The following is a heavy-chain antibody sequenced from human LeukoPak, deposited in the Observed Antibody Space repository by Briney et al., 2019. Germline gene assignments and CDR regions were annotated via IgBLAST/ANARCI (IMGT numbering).Heavy chain of an antibody. D-gene: IGHD2-2*01. CDR3: AKDPQSRYCSSTSCYGPVWFDP. CDR2: LSGSGGSI. CDR1: GFTFSSYA. Sequence: GGSLRLSCAASGFTFSSYAMSWVRQAPGKGLEWVSALSGSGGSIYYADSVKGRFTISRDNSKNTLYLQMNSLRAEDTAVYYCAKDPQSRYCSSTSCYGPVWFDPWGQGTLVTVSS. J-gene: IGHJ5*02. V-gene: IGHV3-23*01.